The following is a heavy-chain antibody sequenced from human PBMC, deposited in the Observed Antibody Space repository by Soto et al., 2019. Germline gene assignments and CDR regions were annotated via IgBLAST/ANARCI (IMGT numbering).Heavy chain of an antibody. CDR3: ARELVLVPAAMPDYYYYGMDV. D-gene: IGHD2-2*01. CDR2: IYYSGST. CDR1: GGSISSGGYY. J-gene: IGHJ6*02. V-gene: IGHV4-31*03. Sequence: QVQLQESGPGLVKPSQTLSLTCTVSGGSISSGGYYWSWIRQHPGKGLEWIGYIYYSGSTYYNPSPKRRVTISADPSKNQFSLKLSSVTAADTAVYYCARELVLVPAAMPDYYYYGMDVWGQGTTVTVSS.